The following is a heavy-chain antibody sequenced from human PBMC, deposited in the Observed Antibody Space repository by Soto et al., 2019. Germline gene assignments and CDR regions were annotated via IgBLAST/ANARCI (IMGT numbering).Heavy chain of an antibody. D-gene: IGHD3-10*01. J-gene: IGHJ4*02. CDR1: GFTFSSYA. CDR2: ISYDGSNK. V-gene: IGHV3-30-3*01. Sequence: PGGSLRLSCAASGFTFSSYAMHWVRQAPGKGLEWVAVISYDGSNKYYADSVKGRFTISRDNSKNTLYLQMNSLRAEDTAVYYCARDVSRFNDGSGDYSLAFDYWGQGA. CDR3: ARDVSRFNDGSGDYSLAFDY.